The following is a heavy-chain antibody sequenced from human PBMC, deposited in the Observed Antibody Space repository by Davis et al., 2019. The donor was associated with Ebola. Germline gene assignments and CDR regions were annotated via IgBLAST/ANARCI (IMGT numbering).Heavy chain of an antibody. CDR1: GYTFTSYG. D-gene: IGHD3-10*01. V-gene: IGHV1-18*04. Sequence: ASVKVSCKASGYTFTSYGITWVRQAPGQGLEWMGWINPHNGNTNYAQNVQGRVTMTTDTSTSTAYMEVGILRSDDTAVYYCAREWCGYYGSGSCGMDVWGKGTTVTVSS. J-gene: IGHJ6*04. CDR2: INPHNGNT. CDR3: AREWCGYYGSGSCGMDV.